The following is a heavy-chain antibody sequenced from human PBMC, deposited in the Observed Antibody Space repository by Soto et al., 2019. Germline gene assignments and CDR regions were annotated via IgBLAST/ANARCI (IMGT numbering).Heavy chain of an antibody. CDR2: ISGSGGST. CDR3: AKAGYCVSTSCYLPFDY. Sequence: GSLRLSCAASEFTFSTHAMTWVRQAPGKGLEWVSSISGSGGSTYYADSVKGRFTISRDNSKNTLYLQMNSLRAEDAAVYSCAKAGYCVSTSCYLPFDYWGQGTLVTVSS. J-gene: IGHJ4*02. CDR1: EFTFSTHA. V-gene: IGHV3-23*01. D-gene: IGHD2-2*01.